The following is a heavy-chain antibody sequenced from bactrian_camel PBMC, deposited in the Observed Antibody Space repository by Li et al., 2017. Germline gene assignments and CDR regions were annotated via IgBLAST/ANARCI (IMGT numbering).Heavy chain of an antibody. V-gene: IGHV3S53*01. CDR1: GYDYSGTC. Sequence: HVQLVESGGGSVQAGGSLRLSCAASGYDYSGTCVGWFRQAPGKERELVASINSDGWTAYGDSVKGRFTISQDAATKVLYLHMNDLKPEDTAMYFCAAEGIAWGGGYCDESEYTNWGQGTQVTVS. J-gene: IGHJ4*01. CDR2: INSDGWT. D-gene: IGHD4*01. CDR3: AAEGIAWGGGYCDESEYTN.